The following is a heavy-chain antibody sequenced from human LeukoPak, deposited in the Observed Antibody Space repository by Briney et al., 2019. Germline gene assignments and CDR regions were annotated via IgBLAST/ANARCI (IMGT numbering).Heavy chain of an antibody. CDR2: IYHSGST. V-gene: IGHV4-39*01. D-gene: IGHD3-3*01. CDR1: GGSISSSSYY. Sequence: SETLSLTCTVSGGSISSSSYYWGWIRQPPGKGLEWIGSIYHSGSTYYNPSLKSRVTISVDTSKNQFSLKVSSVTAADTAIYHYATTLRFLERSAGWFDPWGQGTLVTVSS. CDR3: ATTLRFLERSAGWFDP. J-gene: IGHJ5*02.